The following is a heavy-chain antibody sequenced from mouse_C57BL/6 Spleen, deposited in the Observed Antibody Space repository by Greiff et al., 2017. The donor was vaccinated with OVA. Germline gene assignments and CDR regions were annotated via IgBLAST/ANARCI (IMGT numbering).Heavy chain of an antibody. CDR2: INPNNGGT. CDR1: GYTFTDYN. V-gene: IGHV1-22*01. Sequence: VQLKQSGPELVKPGASVKMSCKASGYTFTDYNMHWVKQSHGKSLEWIGYINPNNGGTSYNQKFKGKATLTVNKSSSTAYMELRSLTSEDSAVYYCARGGVGITTPWGQGTTLTVSS. J-gene: IGHJ2*01. D-gene: IGHD1-1*01. CDR3: ARGGVGITTP.